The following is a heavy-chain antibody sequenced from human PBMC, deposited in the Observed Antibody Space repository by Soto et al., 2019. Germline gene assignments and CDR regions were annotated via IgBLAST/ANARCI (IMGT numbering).Heavy chain of an antibody. Sequence: VQVLESGGGLVQPGGSLRLSCAASGFTFSNYAMSWVRQAPGKGLEWVSTISGRGDNTDYVDSVKGRFTISRDNSKNTLYLQMNSLRAEDTAVYYCAKDPLTVTPYLDYWGQGTLVTVSS. J-gene: IGHJ4*02. CDR2: ISGRGDNT. V-gene: IGHV3-23*01. CDR3: AKDPLTVTPYLDY. D-gene: IGHD4-17*01. CDR1: GFTFSNYA.